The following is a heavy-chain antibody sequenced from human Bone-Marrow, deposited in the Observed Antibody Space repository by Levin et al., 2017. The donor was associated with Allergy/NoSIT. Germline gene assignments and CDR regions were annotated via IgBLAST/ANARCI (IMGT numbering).Heavy chain of an antibody. CDR2: IIPVFGSP. CDR1: GDTFNIDG. CDR3: ARDYDNFGYRRLDA. Sequence: VASVKVSCKASGDTFNIDGISWVRQAPGQGLEWMGGIIPVFGSPAYAQKFQGRVTITADESTKTAYMELTSLRSDDTGVYYCARDYDNFGYRRLDAWGQGTLLTVSS. J-gene: IGHJ5*02. V-gene: IGHV1-69*13. D-gene: IGHD3-22*01.